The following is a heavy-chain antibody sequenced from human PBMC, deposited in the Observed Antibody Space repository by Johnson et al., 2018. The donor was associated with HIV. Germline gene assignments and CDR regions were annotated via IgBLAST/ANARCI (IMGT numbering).Heavy chain of an antibody. CDR1: GFSFSDHY. J-gene: IGHJ3*02. CDR2: SRNKANNYIT. D-gene: IGHD5-18*01. Sequence: VQLVESGGGLVQPGGSLRLSCAASGFSFSDHYMDWVRQAPGKGLEWVGRSRNKANNYITQYAASVKGRFTISRDDSQKSLYLQMNSLRAEDTAVYYCATRAFTTMAEDDAFDIWGQGTMVTVSS. CDR3: ATRAFTTMAEDDAFDI. V-gene: IGHV3-72*01.